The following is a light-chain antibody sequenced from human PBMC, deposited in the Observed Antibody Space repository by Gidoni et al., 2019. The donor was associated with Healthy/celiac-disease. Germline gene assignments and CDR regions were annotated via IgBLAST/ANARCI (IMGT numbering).Light chain of an antibody. V-gene: IGKV1-5*03. CDR1: QSISSW. J-gene: IGKJ5*01. Sequence: DIQLTQSPSTLSASVGDRVPITCRASQSISSWLAWYQQKPGKAPKLLIYKASSLESGVPARFSGSGSGTEFTLTISSLHSDDFATYYCQQYNSYSITFGQGTRLEIK. CDR3: QQYNSYSIT. CDR2: KAS.